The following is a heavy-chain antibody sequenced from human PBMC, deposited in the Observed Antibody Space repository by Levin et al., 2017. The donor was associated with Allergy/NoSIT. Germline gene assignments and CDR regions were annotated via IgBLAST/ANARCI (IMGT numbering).Heavy chain of an antibody. J-gene: IGHJ6*02. V-gene: IGHV3-21*01. CDR2: ISSSSSYI. Sequence: LSLTCAASGFTFSSYSMNWVRQAPGKGLEWVSSISSSSSYIYYADSVKGRFTISRDNAKNSLYLQMNSLRAEDTAVYYCARDLVPNCSSTSCYVNVYYYGMDVWGQGTTVTVSS. D-gene: IGHD2-2*01. CDR1: GFTFSSYS. CDR3: ARDLVPNCSSTSCYVNVYYYGMDV.